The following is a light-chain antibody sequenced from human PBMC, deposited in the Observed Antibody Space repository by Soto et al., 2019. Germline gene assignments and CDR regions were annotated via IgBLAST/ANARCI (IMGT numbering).Light chain of an antibody. CDR3: SSYTSSNTYV. CDR1: SSDVGGYNS. V-gene: IGLV2-14*03. J-gene: IGLJ1*01. CDR2: NVS. Sequence: QSALTQPASVSGSPGQSIAISCTGTSSDVGGYNSVSWYQQHPGKAPKLMIYNVSNRPSGVSDRFSGSKSGNTASLTISGLQGEDEADYYCSSYTSSNTYVFGTGTKVTVL.